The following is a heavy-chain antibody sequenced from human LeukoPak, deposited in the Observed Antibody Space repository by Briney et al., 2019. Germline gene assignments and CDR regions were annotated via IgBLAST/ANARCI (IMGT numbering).Heavy chain of an antibody. J-gene: IGHJ4*02. D-gene: IGHD2-21*02. Sequence: SETLSLTCAVYGGSFSPYYWSWIRQPPGKGLEWIGEINHSGSTNYNPSLKSRVTISVDTSKNQFSLRLSSVTAADTAVYYCARGGFYCGGDCYVDYWGQGTPVTVSS. CDR2: INHSGST. CDR1: GGSFSPYY. CDR3: ARGGFYCGGDCYVDY. V-gene: IGHV4-34*01.